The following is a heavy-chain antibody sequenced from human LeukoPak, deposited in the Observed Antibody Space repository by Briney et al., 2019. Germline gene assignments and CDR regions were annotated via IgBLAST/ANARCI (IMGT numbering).Heavy chain of an antibody. J-gene: IGHJ4*01. V-gene: IGHV1-2*02. D-gene: IGHD2-21*01. CDR1: GYPFTNFY. Sequence: ASVKVSCKPSGYPFTNFYIHWVRQAPGQGLEWMGWVNPKSGDTKYAQKFQDRISMTRDTSISTAYMEVNRLTSDDSAVYYCARDGVIVGSTVLNYWGQGTLVTVAS. CDR2: VNPKSGDT. CDR3: ARDGVIVGSTVLNY.